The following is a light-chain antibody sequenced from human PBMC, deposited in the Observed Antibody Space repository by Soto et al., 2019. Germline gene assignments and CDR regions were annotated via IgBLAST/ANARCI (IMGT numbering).Light chain of an antibody. J-gene: IGKJ3*01. CDR3: QYGKSPLFT. V-gene: IGKV3-20*01. Sequence: EIVLTQSPGTLSLSPGERATLSCRASQSVSSSNLAWYQQTPGQAPRLLIYGASSRATGIPDRFSGSGSGTDFTRTISILEPEDFAVYYVQYGKSPLFTFGPGATVDIK. CDR2: GAS. CDR1: QSVSSSN.